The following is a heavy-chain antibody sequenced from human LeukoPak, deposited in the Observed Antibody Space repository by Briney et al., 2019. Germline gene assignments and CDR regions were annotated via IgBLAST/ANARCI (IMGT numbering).Heavy chain of an antibody. J-gene: IGHJ4*02. CDR1: GFSSYGYA. CDR2: ITATGGTK. D-gene: IGHD1-26*01. CDR3: AKDYSGAYFRGADY. V-gene: IGHV3-23*01. Sequence: GGSLRLSCAASGFSSYGYAMSWVRQVPGKGLKWVATITATGGTKFYADSVKGRFTISRDNSKNTLYLQMNSLRAEDTAEYYCAKDYSGAYFRGADYWGQGTLVTVSS.